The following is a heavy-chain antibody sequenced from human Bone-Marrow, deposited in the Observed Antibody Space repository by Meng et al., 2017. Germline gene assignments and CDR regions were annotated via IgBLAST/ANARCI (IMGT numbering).Heavy chain of an antibody. CDR1: GFTFSRYA. CDR3: ARASRYCTGGSCYPSYSMDV. Sequence: GGSLRLSCAASGFTFSRYAMHWVRQAPGKGLEWVAVISYDGSNKYYADSVKGRLTISRDDSKNTLYLQMNSLRAEDTAVYYCARASRYCTGGSCYPSYSMDVWGQGTTVIVSS. CDR2: ISYDGSNK. J-gene: IGHJ6*02. V-gene: IGHV3-30*01. D-gene: IGHD2-15*01.